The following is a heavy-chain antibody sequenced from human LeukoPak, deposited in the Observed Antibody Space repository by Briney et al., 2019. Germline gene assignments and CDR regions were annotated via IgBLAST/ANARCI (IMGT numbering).Heavy chain of an antibody. V-gene: IGHV3-30*01. J-gene: IGHJ4*02. CDR1: GFTFSSYA. CDR3: ARESGRHFDY. Sequence: GGSLRLSCAASGFTFSSYAMHWVRQAPGKGLEWVAVISYDGSNKYYADSVKGRFTISRDNSKNTLYPQMNSLRAEDTAVYYCARESGRHFDYWGQGTLVTVSS. D-gene: IGHD3-10*01. CDR2: ISYDGSNK.